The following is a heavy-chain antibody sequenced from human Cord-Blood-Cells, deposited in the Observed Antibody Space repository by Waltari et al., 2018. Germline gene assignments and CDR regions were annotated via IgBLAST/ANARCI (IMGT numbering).Heavy chain of an antibody. CDR2: ITQEGSEK. CDR1: GVTFCSYW. D-gene: IGHD1-26*01. J-gene: IGHJ4*02. CDR3: ARDWGPWELLDY. Sequence: EVQLVESGGGLGQHGGSLRLSCAASGVTFCSYWMSWVRQAPGKGLEWVANITQEGSEKYYVDSVKGPFTISRDNAKNSLYLQMNSLRAEDTALYYCARDWGPWELLDYWGQGTLVTVSS. V-gene: IGHV3-7*01.